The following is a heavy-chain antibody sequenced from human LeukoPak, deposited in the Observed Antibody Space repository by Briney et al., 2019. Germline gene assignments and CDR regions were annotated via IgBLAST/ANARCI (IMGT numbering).Heavy chain of an antibody. CDR2: IYYSGGT. Sequence: PSETLSLTCTVSGGSISSYYWSWIRQPPGKGLEWIGYIYYSGGTNYNPSLKSRVTISVDTSKNQFSLKLSSVTAADTAVYYCAREGNYYDSSGKYWYFDLWGRGTLVTVSS. CDR1: GGSISSYY. CDR3: AREGNYYDSSGKYWYFDL. V-gene: IGHV4-59*01. J-gene: IGHJ2*01. D-gene: IGHD3-22*01.